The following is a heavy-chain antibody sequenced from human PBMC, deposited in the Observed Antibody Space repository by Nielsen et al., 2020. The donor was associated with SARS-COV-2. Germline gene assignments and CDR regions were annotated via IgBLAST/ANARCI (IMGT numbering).Heavy chain of an antibody. CDR2: IHSGGST. CDR1: GFTFSNYA. CDR3: ARVGAVASWYFDL. Sequence: GESLKISCAASGFTFSNYAMSWVRQAPGKGLEWVSVIHSGGSTNYADSVKGRFTISRDNSKNTLYLQMNSLRGEDTAVYYCARVGAVASWYFDLWGRGTLVTVSS. V-gene: IGHV3-53*01. D-gene: IGHD6-19*01. J-gene: IGHJ2*01.